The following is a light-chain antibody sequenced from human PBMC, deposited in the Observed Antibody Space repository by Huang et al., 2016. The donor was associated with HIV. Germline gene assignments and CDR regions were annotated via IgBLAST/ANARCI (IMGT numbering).Light chain of an antibody. CDR3: QQRKYWPPIT. V-gene: IGKV3-11*01. CDR1: QSVNIY. CDR2: DAS. J-gene: IGKJ5*01. Sequence: ETVLTQSPATLSLSPVERATLSCRASQSVNIYLAWYQQKPGQTPRLLIYDASNRATGIPARFSGSGSGTDFTLTISSLEPEDFAVYYCQQRKYWPPITFGQGTRLEIK.